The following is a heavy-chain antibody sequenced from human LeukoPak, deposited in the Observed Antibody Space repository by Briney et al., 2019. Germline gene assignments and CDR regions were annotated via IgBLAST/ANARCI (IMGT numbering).Heavy chain of an antibody. J-gene: IGHJ5*02. V-gene: IGHV1-18*01. CDR3: ARVRDYYDSSGYYYSPNNWFDP. Sequence: ASVKVSCKASGYTFTSYGISWVRQAPGQGLEWMGWISAYNGNTNYAQKLQGRVTMTTDTSTSTAYMELRSLRSDDTAVYYCARVRDYYDSSGYYYSPNNWFDPWGQGTLVTVPS. CDR2: ISAYNGNT. D-gene: IGHD3-22*01. CDR1: GYTFTSYG.